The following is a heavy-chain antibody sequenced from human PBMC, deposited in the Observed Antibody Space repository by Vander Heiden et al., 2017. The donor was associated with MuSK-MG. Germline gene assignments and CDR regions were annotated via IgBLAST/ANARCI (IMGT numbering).Heavy chain of an antibody. CDR3: AHSPGDTPMVPVSHFDY. V-gene: IGHV2-5*01. J-gene: IGHJ4*02. Sequence: QITLKESGPTLVKPTQTLTLTCTFSGFSLSTSGVGVGWIRQPPGKALEWLALIYWNDDKRYSPSLKSRLTITKDTSKNQVVLTMTNMDPVDTATYYCAHSPGDTPMVPVSHFDYWGQGTLVTVSS. D-gene: IGHD5-18*01. CDR1: GFSLSTSGVG. CDR2: IYWNDDK.